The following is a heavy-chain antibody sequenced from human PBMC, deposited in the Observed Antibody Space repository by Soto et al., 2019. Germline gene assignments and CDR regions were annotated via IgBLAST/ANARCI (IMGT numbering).Heavy chain of an antibody. CDR1: GFTFSSYA. D-gene: IGHD2-15*01. CDR3: ARDWGYCSGGSCYSELYYYYGMDV. Sequence: QVQLVESGGGVVQPGRSLRLSCAASGFTFSSYAMHWVRQAPGKGLEWVAVISYDGSNKYYADSVKGRFTISRDNSKNTLYLRMNSLRAEDTAVYYCARDWGYCSGGSCYSELYYYYGMDVWGQGTTVTVSS. V-gene: IGHV3-30-3*01. J-gene: IGHJ6*02. CDR2: ISYDGSNK.